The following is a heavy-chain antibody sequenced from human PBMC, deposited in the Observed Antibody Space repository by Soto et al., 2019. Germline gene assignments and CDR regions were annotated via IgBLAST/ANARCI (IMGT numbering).Heavy chain of an antibody. CDR2: INHSGST. CDR3: ATLQLPYYYDSSGYYYARPQYFDY. CDR1: GGSFSGYY. V-gene: IGHV4-34*01. Sequence: SETLSLTCAVYGGSFSGYYWSWIRQPPGKGLEWIGEINHSGSTNYNPSLKSRVTISVDTSKNQFSLKLSSVTAADTAVYYCATLQLPYYYDSSGYYYARPQYFDYWGQGTLVTVSS. D-gene: IGHD3-22*01. J-gene: IGHJ4*02.